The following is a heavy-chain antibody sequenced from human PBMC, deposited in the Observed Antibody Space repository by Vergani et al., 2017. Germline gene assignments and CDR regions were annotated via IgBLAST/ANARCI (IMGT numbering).Heavy chain of an antibody. V-gene: IGHV3-11*01. J-gene: IGHJ4*02. Sequence: QVQLQESGPGLVKPSETLSLACTVSGDSISSRNCYWGWIRQPPGKGLEWVSYTSSTGSSISYAHSVKGRFTISRDNAKDSVFLQMNSLRAEDTAVYYCARYRGNYDYFDSWGQGTLVTVSP. CDR1: GDSISSRNCY. CDR2: TSSTGSSI. CDR3: ARYRGNYDYFDS. D-gene: IGHD1-26*01.